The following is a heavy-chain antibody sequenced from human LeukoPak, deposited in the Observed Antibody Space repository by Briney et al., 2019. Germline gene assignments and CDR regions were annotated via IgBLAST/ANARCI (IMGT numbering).Heavy chain of an antibody. CDR1: GFTFSSYE. CDR2: ISGSGSKI. Sequence: PGGSLRLSCATSGFTFSSYEMNWVRQAPGKGLEWVSYISGSGSKIHYADSVKGRFTISRDNAKNSLYLQMNSLRVEDTAVYYCARDTSGWYRWFDPWGQGTLVTVSS. CDR3: ARDTSGWYRWFDP. D-gene: IGHD6-19*01. V-gene: IGHV3-48*03. J-gene: IGHJ5*02.